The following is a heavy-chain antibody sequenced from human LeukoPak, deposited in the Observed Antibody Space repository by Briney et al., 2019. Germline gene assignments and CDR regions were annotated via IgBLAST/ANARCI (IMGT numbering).Heavy chain of an antibody. CDR3: AKDGDGYHN. D-gene: IGHD3-9*01. V-gene: IGHV3-7*01. Sequence: GGSLRLTCVASGFTFSRDWMSWVRQAPGKGLEWVANIKEDGSAQYYADSVKGRFTISRDNTKNSLYLQMNSLTAEDTAMYYCAKDGDGYHNWGQGALVTVSS. CDR1: GFTFSRDW. J-gene: IGHJ4*02. CDR2: IKEDGSAQ.